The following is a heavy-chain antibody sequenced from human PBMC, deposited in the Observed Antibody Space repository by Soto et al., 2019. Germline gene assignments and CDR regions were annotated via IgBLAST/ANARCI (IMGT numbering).Heavy chain of an antibody. V-gene: IGHV1-8*01. CDR2: MNPNSGNT. D-gene: IGHD3-22*01. CDR3: ARWSINYYDSSGYYPNTDY. CDR1: GYTFTSYD. Sequence: ASVKVSCKASGYTFTSYDINWVRQATGQGLEWMGWMNPNSGNTGYAQKFQGRVTMTRNTSISTAYMELSSLRSEDTAVYYCARWSINYYDSSGYYPNTDYWGQGTLVTVSS. J-gene: IGHJ4*02.